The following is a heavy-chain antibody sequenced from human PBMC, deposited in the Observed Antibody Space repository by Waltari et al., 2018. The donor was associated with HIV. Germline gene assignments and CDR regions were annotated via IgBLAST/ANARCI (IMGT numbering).Heavy chain of an antibody. Sequence: EVQLVESGGGLVKPGGSLRLSCAASGFPFSDYYMNWVRQAPGKGLGWVSSISTSSSYIYYSDSVKGRFTISRDNAKNSLYLQMNSLRAEDTAVYYCVRGGLGRYSSSWGTYWGQGTLVTVSS. CDR2: ISTSSSYI. D-gene: IGHD6-13*01. CDR3: VRGGLGRYSSSWGTY. CDR1: GFPFSDYY. J-gene: IGHJ4*02. V-gene: IGHV3-21*01.